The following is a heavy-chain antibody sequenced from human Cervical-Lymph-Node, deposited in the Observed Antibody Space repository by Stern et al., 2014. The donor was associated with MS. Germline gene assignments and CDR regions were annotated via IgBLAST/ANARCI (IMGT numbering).Heavy chain of an antibody. J-gene: IGHJ3*01. CDR3: ARDRSPWSGYHAFDL. D-gene: IGHD3-3*01. Sequence: VQLVESGGGVVQPGTSLRLSCAASGFTFTSYALHWVRQVPGKGPEWVAVIWHNGGMKFYSDSVKGRATISRDDSKSTLYLEMINLRVEDTAIYSCARDRSPWSGYHAFDLWGQGTMVTVSS. CDR1: GFTFTSYA. V-gene: IGHV3-33*01. CDR2: IWHNGGMK.